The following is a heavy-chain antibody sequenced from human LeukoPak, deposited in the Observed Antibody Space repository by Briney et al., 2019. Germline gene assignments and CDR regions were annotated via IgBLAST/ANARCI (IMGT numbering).Heavy chain of an antibody. CDR1: GGTFSSYA. J-gene: IGHJ4*02. CDR3: ARGEGSGSYYTVDY. CDR2: IIPIFGTA. V-gene: IGHV1-69*05. Sequence: GASVKVSCKASGGTFSSYAISWVRQAPGQGLEWMGGIIPIFGTANYAQKFQGRVTITTDESTSTAYMELSSLRSEDTAVYYCARGEGSGSYYTVDYWGQGTLVTVSS. D-gene: IGHD3-10*01.